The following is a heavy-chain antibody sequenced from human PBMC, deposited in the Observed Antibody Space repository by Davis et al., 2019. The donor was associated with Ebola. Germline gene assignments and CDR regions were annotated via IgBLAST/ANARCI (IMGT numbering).Heavy chain of an antibody. Sequence: ASVKVSCKASGYTFTGYYMHWVRQAPGQGLEWMGWINPNTGGTNYAQKLQGRVTMTRDTSITTAYMELSRLRSDDTALYYCARDYGDYVMYYGMDVWGQGTTVTVSS. CDR1: GYTFTGYY. V-gene: IGHV1-2*02. CDR3: ARDYGDYVMYYGMDV. D-gene: IGHD4-17*01. CDR2: INPNTGGT. J-gene: IGHJ6*02.